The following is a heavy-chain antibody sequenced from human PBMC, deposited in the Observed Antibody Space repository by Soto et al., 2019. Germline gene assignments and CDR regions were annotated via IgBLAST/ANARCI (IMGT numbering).Heavy chain of an antibody. V-gene: IGHV3-23*01. CDR3: AKMTSVPWTAFDM. Sequence: EVQLLESGGGLVQPGGSLRLSCAASGLTFSSYAMSWVRQAPGKGLEWVSSISGSGDSTYYADSVKGRFTISRDNSKNTLYLQVSSLRADDTAVYYCAKMTSVPWTAFDMWGQGTMVTVSS. J-gene: IGHJ3*02. D-gene: IGHD4-4*01. CDR2: ISGSGDST. CDR1: GLTFSSYA.